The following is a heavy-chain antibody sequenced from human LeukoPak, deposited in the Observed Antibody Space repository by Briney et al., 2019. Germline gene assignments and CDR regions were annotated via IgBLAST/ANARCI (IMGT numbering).Heavy chain of an antibody. CDR1: GXSISSSGYF. J-gene: IGHJ4*03. D-gene: IGHD1-26*01. CDR3: ARFSGSYFDY. V-gene: IGHV4-39*01. Sequence: PSQTLSLTCTVSGXSISSSGYFWGWIRQPPGKGLEWIGSMSFSGSTYYNPSLKSRVTISVDKSKNQFSLNLSSVTAADTAVYYSARFSGSYFDYWGQGTLVTASS. CDR2: MSFSGST.